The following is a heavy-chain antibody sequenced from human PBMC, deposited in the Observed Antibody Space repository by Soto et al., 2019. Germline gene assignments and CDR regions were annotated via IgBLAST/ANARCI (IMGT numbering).Heavy chain of an antibody. CDR3: ARERGGDRRNYYGMDV. CDR2: IYYSGST. V-gene: IGHV4-39*02. CDR1: GGSISSSSYY. Sequence: SETLSLTYTVSGGSISSSSYYWGWIRQPPGKGLEWIGSIYYSGSTYYNPSLKSRVTISVDTSKNQFSLKLSSVTAADTAVYYCARERGGDRRNYYGMDVWGQGTTVTVSS. D-gene: IGHD3-16*01. J-gene: IGHJ6*02.